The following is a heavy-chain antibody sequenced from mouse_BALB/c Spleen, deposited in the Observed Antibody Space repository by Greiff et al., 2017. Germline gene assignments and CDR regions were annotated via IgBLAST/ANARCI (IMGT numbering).Heavy chain of an antibody. CDR1: GYTFTDYY. V-gene: IGHV1-77*01. J-gene: IGHJ2*01. CDR3: ARGGDY. Sequence: QVQLQQSGAELARPGASVKLSCKASGYTFTDYYINWVKQRTGQGLEWIGEIYPGSGNTYYNEKFKGKATLTADKSSSTAYMQLSSLTSEDSAVYFCARGGDYWGQGTTLTVSS. CDR2: IYPGSGNT.